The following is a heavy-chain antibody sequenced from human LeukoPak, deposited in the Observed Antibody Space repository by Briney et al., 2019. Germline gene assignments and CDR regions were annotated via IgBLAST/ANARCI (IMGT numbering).Heavy chain of an antibody. V-gene: IGHV4-59*01. J-gene: IGHJ4*02. CDR1: GGSISSYY. CDR2: IYYSGST. D-gene: IGHD3-3*01. CDR3: ARGSDFWSGYYSHLYYFDY. Sequence: SETLSLTCTVSGGSISSYYWSWIRQPPGKGLEWIGYIYYSGSTNYNPSLKSRVTISVDTSKNQFSLKLSSVTAADTAVYYCARGSDFWSGYYSHLYYFDYWGQGTLVTVSS.